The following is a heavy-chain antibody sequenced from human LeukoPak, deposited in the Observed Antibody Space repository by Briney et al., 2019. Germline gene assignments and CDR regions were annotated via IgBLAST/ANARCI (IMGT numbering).Heavy chain of an antibody. CDR2: IDSGDGTT. CDR3: VRRFDP. V-gene: IGHV1-46*02. J-gene: IGHJ5*02. CDR1: GYTFNNYF. Sequence: ASVKVSCKASGYTFNNYFMHWVRQAPGQGFEWMGIIDSGDGTTNYTQKFQGRVTMTRDTSTSTVYMELSSLRSEDTAVYYCVRRFDPWGQGTLVTVSS.